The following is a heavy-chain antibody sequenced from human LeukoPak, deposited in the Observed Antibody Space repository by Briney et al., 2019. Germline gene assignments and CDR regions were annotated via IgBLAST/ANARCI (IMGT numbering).Heavy chain of an antibody. Sequence: GGSLRLSCAASGFTFSSYAMSWVRQAPGKGLEWVSAISGSGGSTYYADSVKGRFTISRDNSKNTLYLQMNSLRAEDTAVYYCAREVATITVAAAGGIDYWGQGTLVTVSS. CDR2: ISGSGGST. V-gene: IGHV3-23*01. D-gene: IGHD5-12*01. CDR1: GFTFSSYA. CDR3: AREVATITVAAAGGIDY. J-gene: IGHJ4*02.